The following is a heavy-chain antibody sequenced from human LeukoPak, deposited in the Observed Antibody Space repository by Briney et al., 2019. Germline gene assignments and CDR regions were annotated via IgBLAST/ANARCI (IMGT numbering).Heavy chain of an antibody. V-gene: IGHV4-34*01. CDR1: GGSFSGYY. J-gene: IGHJ4*02. CDR3: ARAPWYDYVWGSYRFDY. D-gene: IGHD3-16*02. CDR2: INHSGST. Sequence: PPETLSLTCAVYGGSFSGYYWSWIRQPPGKGLEWIGEINHSGSTNYNPSLKSRVTISVDTSKNQFSLKLSSVTAADTAVYYCARAPWYDYVWGSYRFDYWGQGTLVTVSS.